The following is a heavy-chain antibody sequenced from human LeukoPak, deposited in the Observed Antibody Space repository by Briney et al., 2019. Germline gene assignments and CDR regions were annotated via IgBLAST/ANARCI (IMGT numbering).Heavy chain of an antibody. CDR3: VRVGDEVAYSRGYLDY. D-gene: IGHD5-12*01. V-gene: IGHV3-53*04. CDR2: IYMGDNT. J-gene: IGHJ4*02. CDR1: GFTLSSHD. Sequence: GRSLRLFCAASGFTLSSHDMSWVRQAPGKGLEWVSVIYMGDNTLYVESVKGRFTISRHTSKNTLYHQMNSLRPEDAAVYYCVRVGDEVAYSRGYLDYWGQGTLVSVSS.